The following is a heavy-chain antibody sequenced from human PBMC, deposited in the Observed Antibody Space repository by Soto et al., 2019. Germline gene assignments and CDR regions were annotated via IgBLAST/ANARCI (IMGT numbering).Heavy chain of an antibody. CDR2: IYYSGST. J-gene: IGHJ4*02. V-gene: IGHV4-59*01. CDR1: GGSISSYY. CDR3: ARAKYGTALR. D-gene: IGHD1-1*01. Sequence: KPSETLSLTCTVSGGSISSYYWSWIRQPPGKGLEWIGYIYYSGSTNYNPSLKSRVTISVDTSKNQFSLKLSSVTAADTAVYYCARAKYGTALRWGQGTLVTVSS.